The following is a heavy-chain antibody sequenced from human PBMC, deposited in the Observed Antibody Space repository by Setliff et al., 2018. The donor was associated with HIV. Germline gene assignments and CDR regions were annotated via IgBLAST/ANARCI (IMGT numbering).Heavy chain of an antibody. D-gene: IGHD3-10*01. CDR1: GDNVSSGTSA. J-gene: IGHJ3*02. CDR2: TYYRSTWRF. V-gene: IGHV6-1*01. CDR3: VRDRGISSFET. Sequence: PSQTLSLTCAISGDNVSSGTSAWSWTRQSPSRGLEWLGRTYYRSTWRFGYADSVRGRISIAPDTSKNQFSMQLKSVTPEDAAVYFCVRDRGISSFETWGQGTKVTVSS.